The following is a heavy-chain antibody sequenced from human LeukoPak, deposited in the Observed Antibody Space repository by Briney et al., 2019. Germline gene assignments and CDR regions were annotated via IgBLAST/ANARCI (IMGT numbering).Heavy chain of an antibody. CDR3: ARGGGERFDY. CDR2: IYYRGST. CDR1: GGSISSYY. Sequence: SETLSLTCTVSGGSISSYYWSWIRQPPGKGLEWIGYIYYRGSTNYNPSLKSRVTISVDTSKNQFSLKLSSVTAADTAVYYCARGGGERFDYWGQGTLVTVSS. J-gene: IGHJ4*02. V-gene: IGHV4-59*01. D-gene: IGHD1-1*01.